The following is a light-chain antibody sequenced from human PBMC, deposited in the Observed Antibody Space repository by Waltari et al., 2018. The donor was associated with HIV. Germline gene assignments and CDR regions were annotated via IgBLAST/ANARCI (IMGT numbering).Light chain of an antibody. CDR2: NNS. J-gene: IGLJ2*01. CDR3: QSYDSSLSDSVV. CDR1: SSNTGAGYA. Sequence: QSVLPQPPPVSGAPGQRVTIPSPRSSSNTGAGYAEHRYQQLPGTAPKLPINNNSNRPTGVPGRFSGSKSGTSASLAITVLQADEEAHYYCQSYDSSLSDSVVFGGGTTLTVL. V-gene: IGLV1-40*01.